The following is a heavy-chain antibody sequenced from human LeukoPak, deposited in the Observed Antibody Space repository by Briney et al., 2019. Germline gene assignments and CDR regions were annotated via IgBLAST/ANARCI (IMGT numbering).Heavy chain of an antibody. CDR1: GFTFSSYS. V-gene: IGHV3-21*01. CDR2: ISSSSSYI. Sequence: GGSLRLSCAASGFTFSSYSMNWVRQAPGKGLEWVSSISSSSSYIYYADSVKGRFTISRDNAKNSLYLQMNSLRAEDTAVYYCARVSGDDFWSGYYPAAYIDVWGKGTTVTVSS. CDR3: ARVSGDDFWSGYYPAAYIDV. J-gene: IGHJ6*03. D-gene: IGHD3-3*01.